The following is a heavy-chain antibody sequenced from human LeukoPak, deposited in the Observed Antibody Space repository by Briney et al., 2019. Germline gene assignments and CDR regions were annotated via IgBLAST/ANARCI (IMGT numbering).Heavy chain of an antibody. Sequence: GGSLRLSCAASGFTFSSYSMNWVRQAPGKGLEWVSYISSSSSTIYYADSVKGRFTISRDNAKNSLYLQMNSLRAEDTAVYYCARSAYSTPFDYWGQGTLVTVSS. J-gene: IGHJ4*02. CDR2: ISSSSSTI. CDR3: ARSAYSTPFDY. CDR1: GFTFSSYS. V-gene: IGHV3-48*01. D-gene: IGHD2-21*01.